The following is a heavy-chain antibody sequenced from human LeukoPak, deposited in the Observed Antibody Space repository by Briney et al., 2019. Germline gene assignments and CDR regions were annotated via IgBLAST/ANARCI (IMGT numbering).Heavy chain of an antibody. J-gene: IGHJ4*02. V-gene: IGHV4-59*08. CDR3: ARHYPYGSGSYSPFYFDY. CDR1: GDSISSYY. D-gene: IGHD3-10*01. Sequence: SETLSLTCTVSGDSISSYYWSWTRQPPGKGLEWIGYIHYSGSTNYNPSLKSRVTISVDTSKNQFSLKLSSVIAADTGVYYCARHYPYGSGSYSPFYFDYWGQGTLVTVSS. CDR2: IHYSGST.